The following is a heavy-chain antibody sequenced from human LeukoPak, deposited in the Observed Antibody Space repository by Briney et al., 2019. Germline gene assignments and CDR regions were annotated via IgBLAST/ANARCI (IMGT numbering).Heavy chain of an antibody. CDR1: RFTFSSYA. J-gene: IGHJ4*02. CDR2: ISGSGGST. CDR3: AKDGRGVDYFDY. Sequence: GGSLRLSCAASRFTFSSYAMSWVRQAPGKGLEWVSAISGSGGSTYYADSVKGRFTISRDNSKNTLSLQINSLRAEDTAVYYCAKDGRGVDYFDYWGQGTLVTVSS. D-gene: IGHD2-8*01. V-gene: IGHV3-23*01.